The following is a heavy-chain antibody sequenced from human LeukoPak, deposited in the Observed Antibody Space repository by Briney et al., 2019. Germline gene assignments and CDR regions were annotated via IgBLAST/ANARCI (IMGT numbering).Heavy chain of an antibody. D-gene: IGHD3-3*01. CDR3: ARHRRLNAWSGYYRPFDY. Sequence: SETLSLTCTVSGGSISSYYWSWIRQPPGKGLEWIGYIYYSGSTNYNPSLKSRVTISVDTSKNQFSLKLSSVTAADTAAYYCARHRRLNAWSGYYRPFDYWGQGTLVTVSS. V-gene: IGHV4-59*01. J-gene: IGHJ4*02. CDR1: GGSISSYY. CDR2: IYYSGST.